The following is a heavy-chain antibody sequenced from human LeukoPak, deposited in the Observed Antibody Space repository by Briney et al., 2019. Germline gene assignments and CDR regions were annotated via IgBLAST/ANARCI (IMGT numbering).Heavy chain of an antibody. CDR3: ARHGIYYGLGSSYGLSNWFYP. D-gene: IGHD3-10*01. V-gene: IGHV4-39*01. CDR1: GGSISSNRFY. CDR2: SCCSGSY. J-gene: IGHJ5*02. Sequence: SETLSLSCTVSGGSISSNRFYWGRLPPRPGQELVWVGSSCCSGSYYYNPTIQSRITISEDRTKNQFSLKLRSVTAADTAVYYCARHGIYYGLGSSYGLSNWFYPWGQGTLVTVSS.